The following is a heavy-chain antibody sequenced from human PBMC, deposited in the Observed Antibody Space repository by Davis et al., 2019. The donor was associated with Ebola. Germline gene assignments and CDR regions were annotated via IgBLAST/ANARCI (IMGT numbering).Heavy chain of an antibody. CDR3: ARDGLLEWLLLHAFDI. CDR1: GFTFSSYW. Sequence: GGSLRLSCAASGFTFSSYWMSWVRQAPGKGLEWVANIKQDGSEKYYVDYVKGRFTISRDNAKNSLYLQMNSLRAEDTAVYYCARDGLLEWLLLHAFDIWGQGTMVTVSS. V-gene: IGHV3-7*03. CDR2: IKQDGSEK. J-gene: IGHJ3*02. D-gene: IGHD3-3*01.